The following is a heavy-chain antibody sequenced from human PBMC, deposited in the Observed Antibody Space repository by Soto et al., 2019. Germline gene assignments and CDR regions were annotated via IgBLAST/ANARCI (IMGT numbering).Heavy chain of an antibody. Sequence: GGSLRLSCAASGFTLSTYAMSWVRQAPGKGPEWVSLVDSSGRTYYTDSVKGRFTVSRDNSENTVYLQMNSPRAEDTAVYYCAKWLRGGNYYCDHWGQGTLVTVSS. CDR1: GFTLSTYA. V-gene: IGHV3-23*01. CDR3: AKWLRGGNYYCDH. D-gene: IGHD1-26*01. CDR2: VDSSGRT. J-gene: IGHJ4*02.